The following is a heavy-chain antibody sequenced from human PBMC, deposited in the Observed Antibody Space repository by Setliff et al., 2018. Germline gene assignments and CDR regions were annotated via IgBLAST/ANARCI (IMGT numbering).Heavy chain of an antibody. CDR1: GDSLTRSSSW. Sequence: PSETLSLTCSVFGDSLTRSSSWWGWIRQPAGKGLEWIGNIYSSGTTKYNPSLKSRVTISVDTAKRQFSLNLLSVTAADTAVYYCARMSRYSEFWSGYAEDYSSSYIDAWGTGATVTVSS. D-gene: IGHD3-3*01. V-gene: IGHV4-61*05. CDR3: ARMSRYSEFWSGYAEDYSSSYIDA. CDR2: IYSSGTT. J-gene: IGHJ6*03.